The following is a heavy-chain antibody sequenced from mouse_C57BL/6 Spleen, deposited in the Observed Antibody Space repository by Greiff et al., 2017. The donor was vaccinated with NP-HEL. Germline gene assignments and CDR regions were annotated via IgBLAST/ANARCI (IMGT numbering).Heavy chain of an antibody. CDR2: INPNNGGT. CDR1: GYTFTDYY. V-gene: IGHV1-26*01. J-gene: IGHJ4*01. CDR3: ARSESYAMDY. Sequence: VQLQQSGPELVKPGASVKISCKASGYTFTDYYMNWVKQSHGKSLEWIGDINPNNGGTSYNQQFKGKATLTVDKSSSTAYMELSSLTSAEAAVYYCARSESYAMDYWGQGTSVTVSS.